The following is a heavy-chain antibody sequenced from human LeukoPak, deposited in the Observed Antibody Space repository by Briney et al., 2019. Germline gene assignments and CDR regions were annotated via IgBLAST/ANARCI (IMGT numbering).Heavy chain of an antibody. CDR3: ARAAGELHAFDI. J-gene: IGHJ3*02. V-gene: IGHV3-7*01. Sequence: GGSMRLSCAASGLTFSSYWMSWVRQAPGKGLEWVANIKQDGSEKYYVDSVKGRFTISRDNAKNSLYLQRNSIIAEDTSVHYSARAAGELHAFDIWGQGTMVTVSS. CDR2: IKQDGSEK. D-gene: IGHD1-26*01. CDR1: GLTFSSYW.